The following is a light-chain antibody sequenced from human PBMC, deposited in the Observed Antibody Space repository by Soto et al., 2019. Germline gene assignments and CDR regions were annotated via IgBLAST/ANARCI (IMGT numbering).Light chain of an antibody. CDR2: GAS. Sequence: EIVLTQSPGTLSSSPGERATLSCRASQSVSSSHLAWYQQKPGQAPRLLIYGASSRATGIPDRFSGSGSGTDFTLTSSRLEPEDFAVYFCQQYGVSPMYTFGQGTKLEI. V-gene: IGKV3-20*01. CDR3: QQYGVSPMYT. J-gene: IGKJ2*01. CDR1: QSVSSSH.